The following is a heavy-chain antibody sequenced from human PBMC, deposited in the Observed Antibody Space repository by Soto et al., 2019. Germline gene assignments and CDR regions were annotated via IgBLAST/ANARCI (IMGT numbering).Heavy chain of an antibody. D-gene: IGHD6-19*01. J-gene: IGHJ4*02. CDR2: IYYSGST. V-gene: IGHV4-59*01. CDR3: ATFPQGIAVAGTHIFGY. CDR1: GGSISSYY. Sequence: SETLSLTCTVSGGSISSYYWSWIRQPPGKGLEWIGYIYYSGSTNYNPSLKSRVTISVDTSKNQFSLKLSSVTAADTAVYYCATFPQGIAVAGTHIFGYWGQGTLVTVSS.